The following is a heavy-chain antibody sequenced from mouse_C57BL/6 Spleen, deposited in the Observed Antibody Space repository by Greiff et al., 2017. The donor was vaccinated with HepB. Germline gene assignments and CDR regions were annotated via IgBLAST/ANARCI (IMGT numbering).Heavy chain of an antibody. Sequence: EVQLQQSGAELVRPGASVKLSCTASGFNIKDDYMHWVKQRPEQGLEWIGWIDPENGDTEYASKFQGKATITADTSSNTAYLQLSSLTSEDTAVYYCTTRTVGYWGQGTTLTVSS. CDR1: GFNIKDDY. V-gene: IGHV14-4*01. CDR2: IDPENGDT. CDR3: TTRTVGY. D-gene: IGHD1-1*01. J-gene: IGHJ2*01.